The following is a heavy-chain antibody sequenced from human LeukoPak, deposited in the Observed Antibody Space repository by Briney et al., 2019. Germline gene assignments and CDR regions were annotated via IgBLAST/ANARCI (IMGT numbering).Heavy chain of an antibody. CDR1: GGSISGYY. CDR2: MYYNGNT. CDR3: ARVKELIVVGGEIGMDV. V-gene: IGHV4-59*01. J-gene: IGHJ6*02. D-gene: IGHD2/OR15-2a*01. Sequence: SETLSLTCSVSGGSISGYYWSWIRQPPGKGLEWIGHMYYNGNTNYNASPKSRLTISVDTSKNEFSLKLTSVTAADTAVYYCARVKELIVVGGEIGMDVWGQGATVSVSS.